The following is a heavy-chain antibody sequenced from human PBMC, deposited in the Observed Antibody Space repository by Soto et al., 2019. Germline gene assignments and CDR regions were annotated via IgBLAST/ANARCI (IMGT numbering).Heavy chain of an antibody. CDR2: MNPNSGNT. J-gene: IGHJ6*03. D-gene: IGHD6-6*01. CDR1: GYTFTSYD. V-gene: IGHV1-8*01. CDR3: ARGSRSIAARRYYYYYMDV. Sequence: ASVKVSCKASGYTFTSYDINWVRQATGQGLEWMGWMNPNSGNTGYAQKFQGRVTMTRNTSISTAYMELSSLRSEDTAVYYCARGSRSIAARRYYYYYMDVWGKGTTVTVSS.